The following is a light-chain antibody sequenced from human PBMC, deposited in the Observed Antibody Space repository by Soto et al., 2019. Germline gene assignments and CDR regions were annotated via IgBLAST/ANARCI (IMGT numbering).Light chain of an antibody. V-gene: IGKV3-11*01. CDR1: QSVSIY. CDR2: DAS. CDR3: QERSNWPPWS. J-gene: IGKJ1*01. Sequence: DIVLTQSPATRTLSAWVTATLSCRTSQSVSIYLAWYQQKPGQAPRLLIYDASNRAAGIPARFSGSGSGTDFTRTISSLEPEDFAVYYCQERSNWPPWSCGQGTKVDIK.